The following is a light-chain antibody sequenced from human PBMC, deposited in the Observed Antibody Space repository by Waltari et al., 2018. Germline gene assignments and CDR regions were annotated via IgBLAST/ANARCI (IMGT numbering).Light chain of an antibody. CDR2: AAS. CDR3: QQSYSTPLT. V-gene: IGKV1-39*01. CDR1: QRISSY. Sequence: DIQMTQSPSSLSASVGASVTITCRASQRISSYLNWYQQKPGKAPTLLTYAASSLQSGVPSRFSGSGSRTDLTLTISSLQPADFATSHCQQSYSTPLTFGGGTKVEIK. J-gene: IGKJ4*01.